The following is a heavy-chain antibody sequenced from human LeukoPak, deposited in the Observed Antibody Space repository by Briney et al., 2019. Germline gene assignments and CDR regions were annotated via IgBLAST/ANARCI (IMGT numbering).Heavy chain of an antibody. CDR2: IYYGGST. CDR1: GGSISSGGYY. CDR3: ARDSGSYCGGDCYSGAFDI. V-gene: IGHV4-31*03. Sequence: SQTLSLTCTVSGGSISSGGYYWSWIRQHPWKGLEWIGYIYYGGSTYYNPSLKSRVTISVDTSKNQFSLKLSSVTAADTAVYYCARDSGSYCGGDCYSGAFDIWGQGTMVTVSS. D-gene: IGHD2-21*02. J-gene: IGHJ3*02.